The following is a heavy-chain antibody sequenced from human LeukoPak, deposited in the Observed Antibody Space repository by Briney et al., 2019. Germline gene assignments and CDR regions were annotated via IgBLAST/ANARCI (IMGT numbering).Heavy chain of an antibody. CDR3: AKHIVVVVAATNY. D-gene: IGHD2-15*01. Sequence: GGSLRLSCAASGFTFSSYGMHWVRQAPGKGLEWVAVIWYDGSNKYYADSVKGRFTISRDNSKNTLYLQMNSLRAEDTAVYYCAKHIVVVVAATNYWGQGTLVTVSS. V-gene: IGHV3-33*06. CDR2: IWYDGSNK. J-gene: IGHJ4*02. CDR1: GFTFSSYG.